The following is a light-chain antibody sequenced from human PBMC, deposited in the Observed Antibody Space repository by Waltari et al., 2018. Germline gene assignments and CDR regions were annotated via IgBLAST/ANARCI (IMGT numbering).Light chain of an antibody. CDR1: QRVSSSY. CDR3: QQYGSSPYT. CDR2: GAS. J-gene: IGKJ2*01. V-gene: IGKV3-20*01. Sequence: EIVLTQSPGTLSLAPGERATLSCRASQRVSSSYLAWYQQQPGQAPRLLFYGASSRAAGFPDRFSGSGSGTDFTLTISRLEPEDFAVYYCQQYGSSPYTFGQGTKLEIK.